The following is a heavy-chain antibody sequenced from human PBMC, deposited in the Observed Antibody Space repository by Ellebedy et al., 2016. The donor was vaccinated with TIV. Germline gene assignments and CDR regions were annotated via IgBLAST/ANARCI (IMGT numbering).Heavy chain of an antibody. CDR3: AREDHVTGTTGDY. V-gene: IGHV1-3*01. D-gene: IGHD1-7*01. Sequence: ASVKVSXXASGYTFTSYAMHWVRQAPGQRLEWMGWINAGNGNTKYSQKFQGRVTITADKSTSTAYMELSSLRSEDTAVYYCAREDHVTGTTGDYWGQGTLVTVSS. CDR2: INAGNGNT. J-gene: IGHJ4*02. CDR1: GYTFTSYA.